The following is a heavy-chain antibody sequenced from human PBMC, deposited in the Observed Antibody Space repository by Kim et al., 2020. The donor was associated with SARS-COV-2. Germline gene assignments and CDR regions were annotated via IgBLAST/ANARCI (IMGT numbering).Heavy chain of an antibody. CDR1: GFTFSSYS. Sequence: GGSLRLSCAASGFTFSSYSMNWVRQAPGKGLEWVSSISSSSSYIYYADSVKGRFTISRDNAKNSLYLQMNSLRAEDTAVYYCARDRDIVVVPAAPSIMDVWGQGTTVTVSS. J-gene: IGHJ6*02. V-gene: IGHV3-21*01. CDR3: ARDRDIVVVPAAPSIMDV. D-gene: IGHD2-2*01. CDR2: ISSSSSYI.